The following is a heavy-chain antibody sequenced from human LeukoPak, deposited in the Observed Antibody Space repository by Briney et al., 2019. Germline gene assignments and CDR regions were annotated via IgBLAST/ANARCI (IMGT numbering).Heavy chain of an antibody. CDR3: ARGAYYYDSSGYFLIKYYYYYYGMDV. V-gene: IGHV4-34*01. D-gene: IGHD3-22*01. Sequence: SETLSLTCAVYGGSFSGYYWSWIRQPPGKGLEWIGEINHSGSTNYNPSLKSRVTISVDTSKNQFSLKLSSVTVADTAVYYCARGAYYYDSSGYFLIKYYYYYYGMDVWGQGTTVTVSS. CDR2: INHSGST. J-gene: IGHJ6*02. CDR1: GGSFSGYY.